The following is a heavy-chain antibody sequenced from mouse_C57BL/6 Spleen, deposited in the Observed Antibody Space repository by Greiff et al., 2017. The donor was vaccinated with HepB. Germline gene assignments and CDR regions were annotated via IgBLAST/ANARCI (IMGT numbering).Heavy chain of an antibody. V-gene: IGHV1-64*01. J-gene: IGHJ4*01. CDR3: ASPSTAPYAMDY. CDR2: IHPNSGST. D-gene: IGHD1-2*01. CDR1: GYTFTSYW. Sequence: QVQLQQPGAELVKPGASVKLSCKASGYTFTSYWMHWVKQRPGQGLEWIGMIHPNSGSTNYNEKFKSKATLTVDKSSSTAYMQLSSLTSEDSAVYYCASPSTAPYAMDYWGEGTSVTVSS.